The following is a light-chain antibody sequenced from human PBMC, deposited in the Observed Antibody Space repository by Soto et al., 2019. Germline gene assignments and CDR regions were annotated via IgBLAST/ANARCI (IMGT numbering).Light chain of an antibody. CDR1: QSISSY. J-gene: IGKJ5*01. Sequence: DIQVTQSPSSLSGSVGGRGTITCRASQSISSYLNWYQQKPGKAPKLLIYDASSLQGGVPSRFSGSGSGTDFTLTISSLQPEDFATYYCQQSYRTAITFGQGTRLEIK. CDR3: QQSYRTAIT. V-gene: IGKV1-39*01. CDR2: DAS.